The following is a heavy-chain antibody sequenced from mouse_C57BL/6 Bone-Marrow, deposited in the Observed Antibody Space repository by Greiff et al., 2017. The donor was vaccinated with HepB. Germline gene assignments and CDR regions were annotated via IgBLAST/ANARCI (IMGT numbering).Heavy chain of an antibody. CDR3: ASLNWYYFDY. CDR1: GFTFSDYG. J-gene: IGHJ2*01. Sequence: DVHLVESGGGLVKPGGSLKLSCAASGFTFSDYGMHWVRQAPEKGLEWVAYISSGSSTIYYADTVKGRFTISRDNAKNTLFLQMTSLRSEDTAMYYCASLNWYYFDYWGQGTTLTVSS. D-gene: IGHD1-3*01. CDR2: ISSGSSTI. V-gene: IGHV5-17*01.